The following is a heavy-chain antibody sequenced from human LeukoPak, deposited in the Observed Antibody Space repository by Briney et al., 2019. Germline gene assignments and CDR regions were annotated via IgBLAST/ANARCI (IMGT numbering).Heavy chain of an antibody. CDR3: ARVMVRGVELDY. CDR1: VDFVSCRSDY. Sequence: SETQSLTCTVSVDFVSCRSDYGRWIRQPRGKGLEWIGSIYYTGSTNYTPSLTSRVTISVDTSKNQYSMRLSSMTAADTAGYFCARVMVRGVELDYWGQGTVVTVSS. J-gene: IGHJ4*02. CDR2: IYYTGST. D-gene: IGHD3-10*01. V-gene: IGHV4-61*01.